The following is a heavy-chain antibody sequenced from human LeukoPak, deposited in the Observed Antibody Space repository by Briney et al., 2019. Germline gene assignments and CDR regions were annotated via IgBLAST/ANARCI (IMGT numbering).Heavy chain of an antibody. D-gene: IGHD6-6*01. CDR1: GYSISSGYY. J-gene: IGHJ4*02. CDR2: VYHSGNT. V-gene: IGHV4-38-2*02. CDR3: ARDWSVGVLPAPPFDY. Sequence: TPSETLSLTCTVSGYSISSGYYWGWIRQPPGKGLEWVGSVYHSGNTYYNPALKSRVTISVDTSNNQFSLRLSSVTAADTAVYYCARDWSVGVLPAPPFDYWGQGTLVTVSS.